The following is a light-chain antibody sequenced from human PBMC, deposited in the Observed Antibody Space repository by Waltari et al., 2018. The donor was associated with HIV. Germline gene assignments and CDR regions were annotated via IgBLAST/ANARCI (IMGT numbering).Light chain of an antibody. V-gene: IGLV2-11*01. CDR1: SSDVGGYNY. CDR2: DVS. CDR3: CSYAGSYTWV. Sequence: QSALTQPRSVSGSPGQSATISCTGTSSDVGGYNYVSWYQQHPGKAPKLMIYDVSKRRSGVAGRFSGSKSGNTASLTISGLQAEDEADYYCCSYAGSYTWVFGGGTKLTVL. J-gene: IGLJ3*02.